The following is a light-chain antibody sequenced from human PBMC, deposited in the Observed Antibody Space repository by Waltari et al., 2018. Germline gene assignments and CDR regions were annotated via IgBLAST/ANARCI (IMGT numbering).Light chain of an antibody. J-gene: IGLJ3*02. Sequence: QLVLTQSPSASASLGASVKLTCTLSSGHSTNVIAWLQKRPEKGPRFVMKVNSDGSHSTGDEIPDRFSGSSSGAERYLTISSLQSEDEADYYCQTGGHGTWVFGGGTKLTVL. CDR2: VNSDGSH. V-gene: IGLV4-69*01. CDR1: SGHSTNV. CDR3: QTGGHGTWV.